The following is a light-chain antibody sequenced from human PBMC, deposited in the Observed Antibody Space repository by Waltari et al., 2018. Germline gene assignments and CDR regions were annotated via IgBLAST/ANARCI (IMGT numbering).Light chain of an antibody. CDR3: QQYGSSPPHVYT. J-gene: IGKJ2*01. Sequence: EIVLTQSPGTLSLSPGERATLSCRASQSVSSSYLAWYQEKPGQAPRLLIYGASSRATGIPDRFSGSGSGTDCTLTISRLEPEDFAVYYCQQYGSSPPHVYTFGQGPKLEIK. CDR1: QSVSSSY. CDR2: GAS. V-gene: IGKV3-20*01.